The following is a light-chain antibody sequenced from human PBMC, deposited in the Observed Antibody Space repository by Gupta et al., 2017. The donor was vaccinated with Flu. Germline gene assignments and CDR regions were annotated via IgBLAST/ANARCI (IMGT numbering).Light chain of an antibody. Sequence: DIQMTQSPSTLSVSLGDRVTISCRASQNIDTWLAWFQQKPGRAPKLLISKASILEDGVPTRFAGSGSGTQFSLTITNLHADDVASYFCQHYDSYPYTFGHGTKLEI. J-gene: IGKJ2*01. CDR3: QHYDSYPYT. CDR2: KAS. V-gene: IGKV1-5*03. CDR1: QNIDTW.